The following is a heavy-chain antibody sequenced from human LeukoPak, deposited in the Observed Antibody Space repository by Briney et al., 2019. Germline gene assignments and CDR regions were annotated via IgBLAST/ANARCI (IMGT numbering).Heavy chain of an antibody. Sequence: SETLSLTCTVSGGSISSYYWSWIRQPPGKGLEWIGYIYYSGSTNYNPSLKSRVTISVDTSKNQFSLKLSSVTAADTAVYYCARVPITTFGADYYYYGMDVWGQGTTVTVSS. CDR2: IYYSGST. J-gene: IGHJ6*02. V-gene: IGHV4-59*01. CDR1: GGSISSYY. D-gene: IGHD3-3*01. CDR3: ARVPITTFGADYYYYGMDV.